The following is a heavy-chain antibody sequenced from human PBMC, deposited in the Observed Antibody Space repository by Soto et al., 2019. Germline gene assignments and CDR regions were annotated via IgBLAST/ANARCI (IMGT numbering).Heavy chain of an antibody. D-gene: IGHD2-15*01. CDR1: GFTFSSYG. Sequence: LRLSCAASGFTFSSYGMHWVRQAPCKGLEWVAVILYDGSKKYYADSMKGRFTISRDNSKNTLYLQMNSLRAEDSALYYCAKDRGALRWSEEHYYFDYWGQGSLVTVSS. V-gene: IGHV3-30*18. J-gene: IGHJ4*02. CDR2: ILYDGSKK. CDR3: AKDRGALRWSEEHYYFDY.